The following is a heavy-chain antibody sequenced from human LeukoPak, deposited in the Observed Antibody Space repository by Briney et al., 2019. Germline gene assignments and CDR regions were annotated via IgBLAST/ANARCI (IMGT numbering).Heavy chain of an antibody. Sequence: PGGSLRLSCAASGFSFSNYEMSWVRQAPGKGLEWVSYITASSTTIYYADSGKGRFTISRDNAKTSLYLQINGLRGEDTAVYYCAKGPGPPGHFNWFDPWGQGTLVTVSS. V-gene: IGHV3-48*03. CDR3: AKGPGPPGHFNWFDP. J-gene: IGHJ5*02. CDR1: GFSFSNYE. CDR2: ITASSTTI.